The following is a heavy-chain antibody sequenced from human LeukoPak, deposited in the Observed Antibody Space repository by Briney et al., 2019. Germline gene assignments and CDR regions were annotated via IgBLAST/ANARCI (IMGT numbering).Heavy chain of an antibody. CDR1: GGSVSSYY. D-gene: IGHD2-2*01. CDR2: LSHSGSS. Sequence: SETLSLTCSVSGGSVSSYYWSWIRRPPGRGLDWIAYLSHSGSSDSNPSLTSRVTTLVDTSKNQFSLKLTSVTAADTAVYYCARARYANAWYAFDIWGHGTMVTVSS. J-gene: IGHJ3*02. V-gene: IGHV4-59*02. CDR3: ARARYANAWYAFDI.